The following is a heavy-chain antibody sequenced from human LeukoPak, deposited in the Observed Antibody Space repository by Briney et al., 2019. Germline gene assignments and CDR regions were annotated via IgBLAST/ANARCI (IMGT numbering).Heavy chain of an antibody. D-gene: IGHD6-6*01. Sequence: GGSLRLSCAASGFTFSSYAMNWVRQAPGKGLEWVSTISGSGGSTYYADSVKGRFTISRDNSKNTLHLQMNSLRAEDTAVYYCAKDLSIAARPLFDYWGQGTLVTVSS. J-gene: IGHJ4*02. CDR2: ISGSGGST. CDR3: AKDLSIAARPLFDY. V-gene: IGHV3-23*01. CDR1: GFTFSSYA.